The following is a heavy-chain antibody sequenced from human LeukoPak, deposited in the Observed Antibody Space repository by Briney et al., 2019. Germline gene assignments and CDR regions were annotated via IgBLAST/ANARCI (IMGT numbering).Heavy chain of an antibody. D-gene: IGHD2-21*01. CDR3: AITTDLYCGGDCSYYYMDV. V-gene: IGHV4-30-2*01. CDR2: IYHSGST. Sequence: SQTLSLTCSVSGGSISSGGYYWSWIRQPPGKGLEWIGYIYHSGSTYYNPCLKSRVTISVDRSKNQFSLKLSSVTAADTAVYYCAITTDLYCGGDCSYYYMDVWGKGTTVTVSS. J-gene: IGHJ6*03. CDR1: GGSISSGGYY.